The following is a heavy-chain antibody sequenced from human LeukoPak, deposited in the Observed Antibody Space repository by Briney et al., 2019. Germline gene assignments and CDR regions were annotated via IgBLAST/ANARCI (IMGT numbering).Heavy chain of an antibody. V-gene: IGHV4-59*08. CDR2: IYYSGST. CDR1: GGSISSYY. CDR3: ARHGYGDDVGNWFDP. D-gene: IGHD2-2*03. Sequence: SETLSLTCTVSGGSISSYYWSWIRQPPGKGLEWIGYIYYSGSTNYNPSLKSRVTISVDTSKNQLSLKLSSVTAADTAVYYCARHGYGDDVGNWFDPWGQGTLVSVSS. J-gene: IGHJ5*02.